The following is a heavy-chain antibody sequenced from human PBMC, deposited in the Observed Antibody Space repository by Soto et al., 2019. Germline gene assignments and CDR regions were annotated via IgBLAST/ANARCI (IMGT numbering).Heavy chain of an antibody. CDR2: IYYTGST. J-gene: IGHJ5*02. D-gene: IGHD3-22*01. CDR3: ARRRGNYYDSSGSSWFDP. CDR1: ADSITYYY. Sequence: SETLSLTCTVSADSITYYYWSWIRQPPGKGLEWIGYIYYTGSTNYNPSLKSRVTISVDTSKNQFSLKLSSVTAADTAVYYCARRRGNYYDSSGSSWFDPWGQGALVTVSS. V-gene: IGHV4-59*08.